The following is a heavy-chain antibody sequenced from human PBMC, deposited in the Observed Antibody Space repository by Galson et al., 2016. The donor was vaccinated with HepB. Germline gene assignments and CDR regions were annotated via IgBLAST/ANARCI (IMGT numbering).Heavy chain of an antibody. D-gene: IGHD2-8*01. V-gene: IGHV3-7*03. CDR2: ITEDGSAK. Sequence: SLRLSCAASGFTFSSYWMVWVRQAPGAGLEWVANITEDGSAKNYVDSVKGRFTISRDNSKTTVYLQMNSLRAEDTAVYYCAKWGLAGPERAFDSWGRGTLITVSS. CDR1: GFTFSSYW. CDR3: AKWGLAGPERAFDS. J-gene: IGHJ4*02.